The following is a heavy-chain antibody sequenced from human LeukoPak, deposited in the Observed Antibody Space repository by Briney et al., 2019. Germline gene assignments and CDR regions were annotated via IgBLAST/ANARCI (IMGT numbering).Heavy chain of an antibody. V-gene: IGHV3-15*01. Sequence: GGSLRLSCAASGFTFSNAWMIWVRQAPGKGLECFARIRSRSGTTDYASPVKGRFTISRDDSANTVYLHMNSLQTEDTAVYYCAADLPGFGSGEMDFWGQGTLVTVSS. CDR1: GFTFSNAW. CDR2: IRSRSGTT. J-gene: IGHJ4*02. D-gene: IGHD3-10*01. CDR3: AADLPGFGSGEMDF.